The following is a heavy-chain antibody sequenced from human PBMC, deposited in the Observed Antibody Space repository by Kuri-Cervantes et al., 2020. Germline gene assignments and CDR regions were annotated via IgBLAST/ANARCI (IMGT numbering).Heavy chain of an antibody. V-gene: IGHV1-2*02. CDR1: RYTFTGYY. CDR2: INPNSGGT. J-gene: IGHJ4*02. Sequence: ASVKVSCKASRYTFTGYYMHWVRQAPGQGLEWMGWINPNSGGTNYAQKFQGRVTMTRDTSISTAYMELSRLRSDDTAVYYCASAHLIISLLKNWGQGTLVTVSS. CDR3: ASAHLIISLLKN. D-gene: IGHD2-15*01.